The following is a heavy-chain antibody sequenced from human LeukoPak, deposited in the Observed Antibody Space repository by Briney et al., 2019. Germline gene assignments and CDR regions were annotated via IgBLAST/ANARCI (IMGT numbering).Heavy chain of an antibody. D-gene: IGHD3-3*01. CDR1: GGYLSSYY. J-gene: IGHJ6*03. Sequence: AEPLSLPCSVSGGYLSSYYWRWIRQPPGKGLEWIGYIYYSGSTNYNPSLKRRVTISVDTSKNQSSLKLSSVTAADTAVYYCARDSGYYDFWSGYQPHYYWYYMDVWGKGTTVTVSS. CDR2: IYYSGST. CDR3: ARDSGYYDFWSGYQPHYYWYYMDV. V-gene: IGHV4-59*01.